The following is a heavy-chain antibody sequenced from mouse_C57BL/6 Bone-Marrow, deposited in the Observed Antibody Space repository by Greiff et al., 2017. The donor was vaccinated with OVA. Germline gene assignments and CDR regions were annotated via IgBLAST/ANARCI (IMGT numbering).Heavy chain of an antibody. CDR1: GYTFTSYW. V-gene: IGHV1-7*01. CDR3: AREGLRRGAWFAY. D-gene: IGHD2-4*01. Sequence: VQLQQSGAELAKPGASVKLSCKASGYTFTSYWMHWVKQRPGQGLEWIGYINPSSGYTKYNQKFKDKATLTADKSSSTAYMQLSSLTYEDSAVDYCAREGLRRGAWFAYWGQGTLVTVSA. J-gene: IGHJ3*01. CDR2: INPSSGYT.